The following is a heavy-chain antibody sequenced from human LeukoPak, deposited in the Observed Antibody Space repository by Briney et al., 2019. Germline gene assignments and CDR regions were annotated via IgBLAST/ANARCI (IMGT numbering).Heavy chain of an antibody. Sequence: SETLSLTCTLSGGSISSSSYYWGWIRQPPGKGLEWIGSTYYSGSTYYNPSLKSRVTISVDTSKNQFSLKLSSVTAADTAVYYCARHSRILFDPWGQGTLVTVSS. CDR1: GGSISSSSYY. CDR3: ARHSRILFDP. D-gene: IGHD2-2*01. V-gene: IGHV4-39*01. CDR2: TYYSGST. J-gene: IGHJ5*02.